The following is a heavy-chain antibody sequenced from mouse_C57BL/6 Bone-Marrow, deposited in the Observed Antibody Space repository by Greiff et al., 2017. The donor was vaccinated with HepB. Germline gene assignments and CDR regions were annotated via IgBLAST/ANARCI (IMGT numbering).Heavy chain of an antibody. Sequence: VKLMESGAELVKPGASVKMSCKASGYTFTTYPIEWMKQNHGKSLEWIGNFHPYNDDTKYNEKFKGKATLTVEKSSSTVYLELSRLTSDDSAVYYCARRHYYGSGFAYWGQGTLVTVSA. V-gene: IGHV1-47*01. CDR1: GYTFTTYP. J-gene: IGHJ3*01. CDR3: ARRHYYGSGFAY. CDR2: FHPYNDDT. D-gene: IGHD1-1*01.